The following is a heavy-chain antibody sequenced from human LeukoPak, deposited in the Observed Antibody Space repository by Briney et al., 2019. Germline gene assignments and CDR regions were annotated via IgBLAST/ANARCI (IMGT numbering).Heavy chain of an antibody. CDR1: GYTFTSYG. V-gene: IGHV1-2*02. CDR3: ARGRATLVPMVYASNWFDP. J-gene: IGHJ5*02. D-gene: IGHD2-8*01. Sequence: GASVKVSCKASGYTFTSYGISWVRQAPGQGLEWMGWINPNSGGTNYAQKFQGRVTMTRDTSISTAYMELSRLRSDDTAVYYCARGRATLVPMVYASNWFDPWGQGTLVTVSS. CDR2: INPNSGGT.